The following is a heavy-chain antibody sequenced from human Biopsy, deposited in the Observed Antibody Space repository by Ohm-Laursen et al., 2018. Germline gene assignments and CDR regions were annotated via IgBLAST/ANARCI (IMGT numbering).Heavy chain of an antibody. CDR1: GFNFGDSG. V-gene: IGHV3-49*03. CDR3: SKWTGGYSYSSL. Sequence: SLRLSCSASGFNFGDSGMGWFRQAPGKGLECVGLTRSESSGGTREYAAPVKGRFTVSRDDSKSIAYLDMNSLKTEDTAMYYCSKWTGGYSYSSLWGRGTLVTVSS. J-gene: IGHJ4*02. CDR2: TRSESSGGTR. D-gene: IGHD5-12*01.